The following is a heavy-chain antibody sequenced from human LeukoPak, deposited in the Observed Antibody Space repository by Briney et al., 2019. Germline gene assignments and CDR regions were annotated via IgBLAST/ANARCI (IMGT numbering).Heavy chain of an antibody. CDR2: MYHSGIT. V-gene: IGHV4-59*01. CDR3: ARESNCSGGSCPKNNWFDP. CDR1: GDSISSYY. D-gene: IGHD2-15*01. J-gene: IGHJ5*02. Sequence: SETLSLTCTVSGDSISSYYWSWIRQTPGKGLEWIGCMYHSGITKYNPSLKSRVTISVDTSKNQFSLKLSSVTAADTAVYYCARESNCSGGSCPKNNWFDPWGEGTLVTVSS.